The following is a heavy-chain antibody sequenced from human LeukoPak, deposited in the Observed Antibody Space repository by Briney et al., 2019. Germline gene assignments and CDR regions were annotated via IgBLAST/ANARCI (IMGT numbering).Heavy chain of an antibody. D-gene: IGHD3-16*02. Sequence: GGSLRLSCAASGFTFSSYSMNWVRQAPGKGLEWVSSISSSSSYIYYADSVKGRFTISRDNAKNSLYLQMNSLRAEDTAEYYCARDDYVWGSYPKEWGQGTLVTVSS. V-gene: IGHV3-21*01. CDR1: GFTFSSYS. CDR3: ARDDYVWGSYPKE. J-gene: IGHJ4*02. CDR2: ISSSSSYI.